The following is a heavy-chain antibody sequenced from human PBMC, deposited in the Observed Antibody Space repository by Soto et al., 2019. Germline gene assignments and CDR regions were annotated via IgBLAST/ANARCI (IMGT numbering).Heavy chain of an antibody. Sequence: XGSRRLAGAADGCTFSDYYRTWLRQAPGKGPECISYISFGSSFTNYADSVEGRFTISRDNAKNTLYLQMNSLRVEDTAVHYCARGLSRRILNYLDHWGQGGLVTASS. J-gene: IGHJ1*01. CDR2: ISFGSSFT. V-gene: IGHV3-11*06. D-gene: IGHD2-15*01. CDR1: GCTFSDYY. CDR3: ARGLSRRILNYLDH.